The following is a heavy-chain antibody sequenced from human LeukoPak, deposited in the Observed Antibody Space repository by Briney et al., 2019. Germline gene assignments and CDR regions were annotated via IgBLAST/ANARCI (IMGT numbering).Heavy chain of an antibody. Sequence: SETLSLTCTVSGDSMTNHYWSWIRQPPGKGLEWIGYIYYSGNTNYNPSVKSRVTISVDTSKNQFSLKLSSVTTADTAVYYCASVPVAGVDYWGQGTLVTVSS. CDR3: ASVPVAGVDY. CDR2: IYYSGNT. D-gene: IGHD6-19*01. V-gene: IGHV4-59*11. CDR1: GDSMTNHY. J-gene: IGHJ4*02.